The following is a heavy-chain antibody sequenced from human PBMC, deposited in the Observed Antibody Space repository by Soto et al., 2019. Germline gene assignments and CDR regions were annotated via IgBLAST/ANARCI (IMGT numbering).Heavy chain of an antibody. J-gene: IGHJ6*02. CDR2: IYWDGDE. CDR1: GFSLSTSGVG. D-gene: IGHD2-15*01. V-gene: IGHV2-5*02. Sequence: QITLKESGPTLVKPTQTLTLTCTFSGFSLSTSGVGVVWIRQPPGKALEWLALIYWDGDERYSPFLKSRLTITKDTSKNQVALTMTNMDPVDTATYCCAHKGGRGAGMDVWGQGTTVTVSS. CDR3: AHKGGRGAGMDV.